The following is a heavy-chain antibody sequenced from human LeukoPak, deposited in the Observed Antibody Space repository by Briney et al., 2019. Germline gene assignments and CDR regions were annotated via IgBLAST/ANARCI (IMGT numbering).Heavy chain of an antibody. CDR3: ARYPYCSSTSCYSVDYYYGMDV. V-gene: IGHV1-69*13. J-gene: IGHJ6*02. CDR1: GGTFSSYA. CDR2: IIPIFGTA. D-gene: IGHD2-2*01. Sequence: GASVKVSCKASGGTFSSYAISWVRQAPGQGLEWMGGIIPIFGTANYAQKFQGRVTITADESTSTAHMELSSLRSEDTAVYYCARYPYCSSTSCYSVDYYYGMDVWGQGTTVTVSS.